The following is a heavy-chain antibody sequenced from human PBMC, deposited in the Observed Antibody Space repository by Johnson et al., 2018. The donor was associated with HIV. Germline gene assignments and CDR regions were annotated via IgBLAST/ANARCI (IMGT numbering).Heavy chain of an antibody. CDR2: IYSAGST. CDR3: ARDHGWSRGWLFDAFDI. J-gene: IGHJ3*02. CDR1: GFTVSSNY. Sequence: EVQLVESGGGVVQPGRSLRLSCAASGFTVSSNYMSWVRQAPGKGLEWVSFIYSAGSTCYADSVKGRFTISRDNAKNSLYLQMNSLRPEDTAVYYCARDHGWSRGWLFDAFDIWGQGTMVTVSS. V-gene: IGHV3-66*01. D-gene: IGHD6-19*01.